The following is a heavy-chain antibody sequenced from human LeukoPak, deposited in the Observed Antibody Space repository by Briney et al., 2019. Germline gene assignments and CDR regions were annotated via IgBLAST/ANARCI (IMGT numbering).Heavy chain of an antibody. CDR1: GGSISSYY. V-gene: IGHV4-59*01. CDR2: IYYSGST. D-gene: IGHD6-19*01. CDR3: ARVDSSGWPYYFDY. J-gene: IGHJ4*02. Sequence: SETLSLTCTVSGGSISSYYWSWLRQPPGKGLEWMGYIYYSGSTNYNPSLKSRVTISVDTSKNQFSLKLSSVTAADTAVYYCARVDSSGWPYYFDYWGQGTLVTASS.